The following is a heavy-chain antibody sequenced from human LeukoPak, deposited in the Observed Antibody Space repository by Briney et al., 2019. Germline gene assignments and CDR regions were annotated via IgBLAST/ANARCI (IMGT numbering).Heavy chain of an antibody. J-gene: IGHJ4*02. Sequence: SVKVSCKASGGTFSSYAISWVRQAPGQGLEWMGRIIPILGIANYAQEFQGRVTITADKSTSTAYMELSSLRSEDTAVYYCARGKEGTNYFDYWGQGTLVTVSS. V-gene: IGHV1-69*04. D-gene: IGHD3-10*01. CDR3: ARGKEGTNYFDY. CDR1: GGTFSSYA. CDR2: IIPILGIA.